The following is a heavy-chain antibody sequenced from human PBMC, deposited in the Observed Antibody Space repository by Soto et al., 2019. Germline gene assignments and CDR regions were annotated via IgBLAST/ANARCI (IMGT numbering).Heavy chain of an antibody. CDR2: ISSSSSTI. D-gene: IGHD3-10*01. Sequence: EVQLVESGGGLVQPGGSLRLSCAASGFTVSSYSMNGVRQAPGKGLEWVSYISSSSSTIYYADSVKGRFTISRDNAKNSLYLQMNSLRDEDTAVYYCARHKGGSLRGSNDYWGQGTLVTVSS. CDR1: GFTVSSYS. V-gene: IGHV3-48*02. CDR3: ARHKGGSLRGSNDY. J-gene: IGHJ4*02.